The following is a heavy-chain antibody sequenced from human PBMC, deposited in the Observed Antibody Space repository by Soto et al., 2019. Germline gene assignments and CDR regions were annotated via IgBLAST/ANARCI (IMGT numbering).Heavy chain of an antibody. J-gene: IGHJ4*02. V-gene: IGHV3-30-3*01. Sequence: GGSLRLSCAASGFTFSSYAMHWVRQAPGKGLEWVAVISYDGSNKYYADSVKGRFTISRDNSKNSLYLQMNNLGAEDTAFYYCAKDFSPPGLHYDYWGQGTLVTVSS. CDR3: AKDFSPPGLHYDY. D-gene: IGHD3-9*01. CDR2: ISYDGSNK. CDR1: GFTFSSYA.